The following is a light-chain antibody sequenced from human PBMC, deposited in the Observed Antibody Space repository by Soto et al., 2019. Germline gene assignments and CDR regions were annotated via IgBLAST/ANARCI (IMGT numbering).Light chain of an antibody. J-gene: IGLJ1*01. CDR1: SSDVGGYNY. CDR3: SSYTSSSTSCV. Sequence: QSVLTQPASVSGSPGQSITISCTGTSSDVGGYNYVSWYQQHPGKAHKLMIYEVSNRPSGVSNRFSGSKSGNTASLTISGLQAEDEADYYCSSYTSSSTSCVFGTGTKVTV. CDR2: EVS. V-gene: IGLV2-14*01.